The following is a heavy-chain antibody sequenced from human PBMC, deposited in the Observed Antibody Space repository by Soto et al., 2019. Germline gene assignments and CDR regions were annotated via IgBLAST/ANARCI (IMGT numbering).Heavy chain of an antibody. V-gene: IGHV4-31*03. CDR1: GGSILNGGHY. CDR3: ARDNYGGMIDF. Sequence: PSETLSLTCTVSGGSILNGGHYWTWIRQHPGKGLEWIGRIFFSGNTHYNPALKSRLTFSLDTAKNQFSLKLTSVTAADTAIYYSARDNYGGMIDFWGPGTLVTVSS. D-gene: IGHD4-17*01. CDR2: IFFSGNT. J-gene: IGHJ4*02.